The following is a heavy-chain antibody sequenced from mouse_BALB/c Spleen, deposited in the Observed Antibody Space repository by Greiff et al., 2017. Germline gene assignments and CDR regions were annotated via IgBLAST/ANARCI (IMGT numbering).Heavy chain of an antibody. CDR2: IWSGGST. Sequence: VQVVESGPGLVQPSQSLSITCTVSGFSLTSYGVHWVRQSPGKGLEWLGVIWSGGSTDYNAAFISRLSISKDNSKSQVFFKMNSLQANDTAIYYCARKYYGSSYVGFFAYWGQGTLVTVSA. CDR3: ARKYYGSSYVGFFAY. CDR1: GFSLTSYG. D-gene: IGHD1-1*01. J-gene: IGHJ3*01. V-gene: IGHV2-2*02.